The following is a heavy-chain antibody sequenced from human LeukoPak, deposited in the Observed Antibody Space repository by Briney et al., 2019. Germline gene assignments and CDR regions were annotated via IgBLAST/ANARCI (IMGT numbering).Heavy chain of an antibody. V-gene: IGHV3-23*01. CDR1: GFTFSSYA. J-gene: IGHJ4*02. CDR3: ATVYDYGDYGYFDY. Sequence: GGSLRLSCAASGFTFSSYAMSWVRQAPGKGLEWVSAISGSGGSTYYADSVKGRFTFSRDNSKNTLYLQMNSLRAEDTAVYYCATVYDYGDYGYFDYWGQGTLVTVSS. D-gene: IGHD4-17*01. CDR2: ISGSGGST.